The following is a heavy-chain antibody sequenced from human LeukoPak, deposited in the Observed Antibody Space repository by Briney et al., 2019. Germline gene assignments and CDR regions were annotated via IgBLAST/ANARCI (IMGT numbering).Heavy chain of an antibody. CDR2: INHSGST. J-gene: IGHJ6*03. V-gene: IGHV4-34*01. CDR1: GGSFSGYY. CDR3: ARQRSIVVVPALVRYYYYMDV. Sequence: SETPSLTCAVYGGSFSGYYWSWIRQPPGKGLEWIGEINHSGSTNYNPSLKSRVTISVDTSKNQFSLKLSSVTAADTAVYYCARQRSIVVVPALVRYYYYMDVWGKGTTVTISS. D-gene: IGHD2-2*01.